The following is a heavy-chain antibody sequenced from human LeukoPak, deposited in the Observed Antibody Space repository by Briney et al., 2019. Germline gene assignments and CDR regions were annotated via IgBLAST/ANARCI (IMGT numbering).Heavy chain of an antibody. D-gene: IGHD6-13*01. CDR1: GNSMTNYW. V-gene: IGHV5-51*01. CDR3: ARISNWYGPVDY. Sequence: GESLKISCKGSGNSMTNYWIGWVRQLPGKGLEWMGIIYPGDSDTRYSPSFQGQVTISVDKSINTAYLQRNSLKASDTAMYYCARISNWYGPVDYWGQGTLVTVSS. J-gene: IGHJ4*02. CDR2: IYPGDSDT.